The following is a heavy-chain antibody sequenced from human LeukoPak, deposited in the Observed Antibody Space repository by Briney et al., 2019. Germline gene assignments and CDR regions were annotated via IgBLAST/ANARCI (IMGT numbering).Heavy chain of an antibody. CDR3: AKDKGIYYYGMDV. D-gene: IGHD6-13*01. CDR2: TPYDGSNK. Sequence: GGSLRLSCAASGFTFSTFGVHWVRQTPGKGLEWVAVTPYDGSNKYYADSVKGRFTISRDNSKNTLYLQMNSLRAEDTAVYFCAKDKGIYYYGMDVWGQGTTVTVSS. J-gene: IGHJ6*02. CDR1: GFTFSTFG. V-gene: IGHV3-30*18.